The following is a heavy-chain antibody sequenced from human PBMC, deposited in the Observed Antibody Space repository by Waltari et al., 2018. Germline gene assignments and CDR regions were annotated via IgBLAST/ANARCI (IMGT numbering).Heavy chain of an antibody. V-gene: IGHV1-8*01. Sequence: QVQLVQSGAEVKKPGASVKVSCKASGYTFTSYDINWVRQATGQGLECIGWMTPNCGNAGYALKIKGRVTMTRNTSLSTAYMELSTLGSEDTAVYYCALVVVPDLGGWGQGTLVTVSS. CDR3: ALVVVPDLGG. J-gene: IGHJ4*02. CDR1: GYTFTSYD. D-gene: IGHD3-22*01. CDR2: MTPNCGNA.